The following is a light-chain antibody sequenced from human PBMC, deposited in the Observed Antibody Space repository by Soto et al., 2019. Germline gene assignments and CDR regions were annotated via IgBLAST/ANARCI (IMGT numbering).Light chain of an antibody. V-gene: IGLV2-14*01. J-gene: IGLJ1*01. CDR2: GVH. Sequence: QSVLTQPISVSGSPGLSITISCTGNSNDIGTYDYVCWYQQHPGKAPRLLIQGVHNRSPGISGRFSASKSGLTASLTISGLQAEDEADYYCTAFSANRVYLFGPGTKVTVL. CDR1: SNDIGTYDY. CDR3: TAFSANRVYL.